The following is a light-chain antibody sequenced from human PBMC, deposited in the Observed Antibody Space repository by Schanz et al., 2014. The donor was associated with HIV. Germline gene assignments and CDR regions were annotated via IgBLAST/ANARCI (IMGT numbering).Light chain of an antibody. CDR1: QSVSSSY. Sequence: EIVLTQSPGTLSLSPGERATLSCRASQSVSSSYLAWYQQKPGQAPRLLIYGASNRATGIPERFSGSGSGTDFTLTISRLEPEDFAVYYCHQFGRLPWTFGQGTKVEIK. J-gene: IGKJ1*01. CDR3: HQFGRLPWT. CDR2: GAS. V-gene: IGKV3-20*01.